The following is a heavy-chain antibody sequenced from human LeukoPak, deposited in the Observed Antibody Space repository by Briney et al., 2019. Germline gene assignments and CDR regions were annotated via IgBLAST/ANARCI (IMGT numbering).Heavy chain of an antibody. Sequence: AXVKVSCKASGYSFTTYDINWVRQATGQGLEWMGWMNPNSGNTGYAQRFQGRVTMTRDTSISTAYMELNSLTSEDTAVYYCAKNVRDTGTFDYWGQGTLVTVSS. V-gene: IGHV1-8*01. CDR3: AKNVRDTGTFDY. D-gene: IGHD5-18*01. CDR1: GYSFTTYD. J-gene: IGHJ4*02. CDR2: MNPNSGNT.